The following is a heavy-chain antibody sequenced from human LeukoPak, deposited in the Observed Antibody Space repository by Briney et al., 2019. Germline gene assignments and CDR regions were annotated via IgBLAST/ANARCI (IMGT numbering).Heavy chain of an antibody. CDR2: IIPIFGTA. CDR3: ARESPYCSGGSCYYYYYMDV. V-gene: IGHV1-69*13. D-gene: IGHD2-15*01. Sequence: ASVKVSCKASGYTFTSYGISWVRQAPGQGLEWMGGIIPIFGTANYAQKFQGRVTITADESTSTAYLELSSLRSEDTAVYYCARESPYCSGGSCYYYYYMDVWGKGTTVTVSS. J-gene: IGHJ6*03. CDR1: GYTFTSYG.